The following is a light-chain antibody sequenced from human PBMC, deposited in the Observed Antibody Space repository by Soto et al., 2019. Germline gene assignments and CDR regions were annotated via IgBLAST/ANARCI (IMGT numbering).Light chain of an antibody. CDR1: QSISSY. CDR2: AAS. J-gene: IGKJ4*01. Sequence: DIQMTQSPSSLSASVGDRVTITCRASQSISSYLNWYQQKPGKAPKLLIYAASSLQSGVPSRFSGSGSGTDLEVTSSSKQRKHFVTYYIRVSYRTLGKIGEGTKVDIK. V-gene: IGKV1-39*01. CDR3: RVSYRTLGK.